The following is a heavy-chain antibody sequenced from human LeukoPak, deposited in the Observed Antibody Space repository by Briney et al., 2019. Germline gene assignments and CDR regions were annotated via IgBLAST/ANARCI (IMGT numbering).Heavy chain of an antibody. D-gene: IGHD2-15*01. J-gene: IGHJ4*02. CDR3: APPHNTQSLLTLAH. CDR2: INPNSGGT. CDR1: GYTFTGYY. V-gene: IGHV1-2*02. Sequence: ASVKVSCKASGYTFTGYYMHWVRQAPGQGLEWMGWINPNSGGTNYAQKFQGRVTMTRDTSISTAYMELSRLRSDDTAVYYCAPPHNTQSLLTLAHWAQGTLVTLPS.